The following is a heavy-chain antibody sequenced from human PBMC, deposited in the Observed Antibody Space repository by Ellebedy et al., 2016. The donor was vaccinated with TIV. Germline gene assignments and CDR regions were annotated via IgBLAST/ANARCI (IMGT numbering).Heavy chain of an antibody. V-gene: IGHV1-18*01. CDR3: AREEEPFKRFDP. D-gene: IGHD1-14*01. CDR1: GYTFTSYG. J-gene: IGHJ5*02. Sequence: AASVKVSCKASGYTFTSYGISWVRQAPGQGLEWMGWISTYNGITNYAQKLQGRVTMTTDTSTSTAYMELRSLRSDDTAVYYRAREEEPFKRFDPWGQGTLVTVSS. CDR2: ISTYNGIT.